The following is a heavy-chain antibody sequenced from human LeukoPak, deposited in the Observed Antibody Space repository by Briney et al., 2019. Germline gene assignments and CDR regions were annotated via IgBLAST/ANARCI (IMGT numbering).Heavy chain of an antibody. CDR3: AKGLYSSGRFFHY. CDR1: GFTFSNYP. D-gene: IGHD6-19*01. Sequence: GGSLRLSCAASGFTFSNYPLHWVRQAPGKGLEWVSAISGSGGSTYYADSVKGRFTISRGNSKNTLYLQMNNLRADDTAVYYCAKGLYSSGRFFHYWGQGTLVTVS. CDR2: ISGSGGST. V-gene: IGHV3-23*01. J-gene: IGHJ4*02.